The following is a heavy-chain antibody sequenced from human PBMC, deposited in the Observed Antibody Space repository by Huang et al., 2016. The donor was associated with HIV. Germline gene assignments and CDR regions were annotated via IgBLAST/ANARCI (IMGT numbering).Heavy chain of an antibody. CDR2: ISYDGSSK. Sequence: QVQLVESGGGVVQPGRSLRLSCAAFGFTFNKFDMHWVRQDPGKGLEWGAIISYDGSSKYHADSVKGRFTISRDNSKNTVYLQMNSLRVEDTAVYYCAKDGRGSGTYYDYFEYWGQGTLVTVSS. CDR3: AKDGRGSGTYYDYFEY. D-gene: IGHD1-26*01. J-gene: IGHJ4*02. V-gene: IGHV3-30*18. CDR1: GFTFNKFD.